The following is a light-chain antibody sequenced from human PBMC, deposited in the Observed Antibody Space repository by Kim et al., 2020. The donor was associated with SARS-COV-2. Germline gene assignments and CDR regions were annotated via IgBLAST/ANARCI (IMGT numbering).Light chain of an antibody. CDR3: QQSGSSPRT. V-gene: IGKV3-20*01. CDR1: QTISSSY. Sequence: EIVLTQSPGTLSLSPGERATLSCRASQTISSSYLAWYQQKLGQAPRLLIYGASTRATGIPDRFSGGGSGTDFSLTIRRLEPEDFAMYYCQQSGSSPRTFGQGTKVDIK. CDR2: GAS. J-gene: IGKJ1*01.